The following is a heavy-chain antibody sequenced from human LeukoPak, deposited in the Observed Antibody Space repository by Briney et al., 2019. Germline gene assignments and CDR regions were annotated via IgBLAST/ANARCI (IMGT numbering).Heavy chain of an antibody. CDR1: GFTFSGSA. Sequence: GGSLRLSCAASGFTFSGSAMHWVRQASGKGLVWVGRIRSKANNYATTYAASVKGRFTISRDDSKNTTYLQMNSLKTEDTAVYYCTSLTYASTWVNWFDPWGQGILVTVSS. CDR3: TSLTYASTWVNWFDP. V-gene: IGHV3-73*01. J-gene: IGHJ5*02. CDR2: IRSKANNYAT. D-gene: IGHD6-13*01.